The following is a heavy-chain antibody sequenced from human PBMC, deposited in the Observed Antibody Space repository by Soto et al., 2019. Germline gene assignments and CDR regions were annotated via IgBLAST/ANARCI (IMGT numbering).Heavy chain of an antibody. CDR2: IGSSGSTI. CDR1: VFTFSDYY. V-gene: IGHV3-11*01. J-gene: IGHJ4*02. CDR3: ARAGGSGWSLDF. D-gene: IGHD6-19*01. Sequence: QVYLLESGGGLVKPGGSLRLSCEASVFTFSDYYMTWIRQAPGKGLEWVAHIGSSGSTINHADSVKGRFTISRDNAKNSLYLQMNSLRDDDTAVYYCARAGGSGWSLDFWGQGTLVTVSS.